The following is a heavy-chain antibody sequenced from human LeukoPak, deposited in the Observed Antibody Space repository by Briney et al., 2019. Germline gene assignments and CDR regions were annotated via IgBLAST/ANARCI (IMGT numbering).Heavy chain of an antibody. CDR3: ARVLPRIAARPGGYYYYYMDV. CDR1: GGSISSGSYY. D-gene: IGHD6-6*01. V-gene: IGHV4-61*02. CDR2: IYTSGST. Sequence: PSQTLSLTCTVSGGSISSGSYYWRWIRQPAGKGLEWIGRIYTSGSTNYNPSLKSRVTISVDTSKNQFSLKLSSVTAADTAVYYCARVLPRIAARPGGYYYYYMDVWGKGTTVTVSS. J-gene: IGHJ6*03.